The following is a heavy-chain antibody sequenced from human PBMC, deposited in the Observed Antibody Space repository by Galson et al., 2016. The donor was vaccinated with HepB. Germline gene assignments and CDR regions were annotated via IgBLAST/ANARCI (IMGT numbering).Heavy chain of an antibody. CDR3: ARGSVVVTNIEAFDI. CDR2: IYHSGNT. V-gene: IGHV4-30-2*01. CDR1: GGPMSTSGYS. D-gene: IGHD2-21*02. Sequence: TLSLTCVVSGGPMSTSGYSWSWIRQPPGKGLEWIGHIYHSGNTYYNPPLKSRVTISADRSKNQLSLKLSSVTDADTAVYFCARGSVVVTNIEAFDIWGQGTMVTVSS. J-gene: IGHJ3*02.